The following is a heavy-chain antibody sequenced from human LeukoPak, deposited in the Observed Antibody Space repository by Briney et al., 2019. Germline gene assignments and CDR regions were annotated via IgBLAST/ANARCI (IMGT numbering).Heavy chain of an antibody. CDR3: ARTYYDFCSGYYDAFDI. V-gene: IGHV4-4*07. CDR2: IYTSGST. Sequence: SGTLCLTCTVSGGSISSYCWSWIRQPAGKGLEWIGRIYTSGSTNYNPSLKSRVTMSVDTSKNQFSLKLSSVTAADTAVYYCARTYYDFCSGYYDAFDIWGQGTMVTVSS. J-gene: IGHJ3*02. CDR1: GGSISSYC. D-gene: IGHD3-3*01.